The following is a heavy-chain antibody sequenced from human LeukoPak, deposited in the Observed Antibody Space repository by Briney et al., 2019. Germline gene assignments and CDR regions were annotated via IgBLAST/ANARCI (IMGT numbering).Heavy chain of an antibody. CDR3: AKGPRYTMLRGVIDY. CDR1: GFTFDDYG. CDR2: ISWNSDNI. Sequence: GRSLRLSCAASGFTFDDYGMHWVRQAPGKGLEWVSGISWNSDNIDYADSVKGRFTISRDNAKNSLYLQMNSLGAEDMALYYCAKGPRYTMLRGVIDYWGQGTLVTVSS. V-gene: IGHV3-9*03. J-gene: IGHJ4*02. D-gene: IGHD3-10*01.